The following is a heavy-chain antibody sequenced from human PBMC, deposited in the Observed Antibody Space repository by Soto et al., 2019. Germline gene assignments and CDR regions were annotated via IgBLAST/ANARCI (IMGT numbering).Heavy chain of an antibody. CDR1: GGSISTVGHY. CDR3: ARATGTLRSRNCDY. CDR2: IYHTGST. D-gene: IGHD1-1*01. V-gene: IGHV4-31*03. Sequence: PSETLSLTCSVSGGSISTVGHYWTWIRQPPGEGLEWIGSIYHTGSTYYSKSLRSRLTVSVDTSKSQFSLRLSSVTAADTAVYYCARATGTLRSRNCDYWGQGSLVTVSS. J-gene: IGHJ4*02.